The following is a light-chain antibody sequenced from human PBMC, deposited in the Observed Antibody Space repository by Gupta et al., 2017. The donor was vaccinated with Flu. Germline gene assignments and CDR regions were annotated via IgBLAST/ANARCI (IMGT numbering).Light chain of an antibody. CDR3: QQYVSSPWT. Sequence: GTLSLSPGERATVSCRTSQSVSSSYLAWYQQKTGQAPRLLIYGTSSRATGIPDRFSGSGSGTDFTLTINRLEPEDFAVYYGQQYVSSPWTFGQGTKVEIK. V-gene: IGKV3-20*01. CDR2: GTS. CDR1: QSVSSSY. J-gene: IGKJ1*01.